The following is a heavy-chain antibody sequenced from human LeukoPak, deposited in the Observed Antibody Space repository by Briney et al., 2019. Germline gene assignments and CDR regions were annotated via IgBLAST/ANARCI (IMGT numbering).Heavy chain of an antibody. J-gene: IGHJ3*02. D-gene: IGHD6-6*01. CDR2: ISGNGGST. V-gene: IGHV3-23*01. CDR3: AKNRWAARIIIDAFDI. CDR1: GFTFSSYA. Sequence: GGSLRLSCAASGFTFSSYAMSWVRQAPGKGLEWVSSISGNGGSTYYAVSVQGRFTISRDNSKNTLYLQMNSLKVEDTAVYYCAKNRWAARIIIDAFDIWGQGTLVSVSS.